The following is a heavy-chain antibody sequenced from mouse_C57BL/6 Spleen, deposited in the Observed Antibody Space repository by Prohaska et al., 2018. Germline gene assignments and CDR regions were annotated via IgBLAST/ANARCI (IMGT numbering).Heavy chain of an antibody. CDR1: GYTFTDYN. CDR2: INPNNGGT. CDR3: ARRMDY. Sequence: EVQLQQSGPELVKPGASVKMSCKASGYTFTDYNMHSVKQTHGKSRYWFGYINPNNGGTSYNQKFKGKATLTGNKSSSTAFMELRSLTSEDSAVYYCARRMDYWGQGTSVTVSS. V-gene: IGHV1-22*01. J-gene: IGHJ4*01.